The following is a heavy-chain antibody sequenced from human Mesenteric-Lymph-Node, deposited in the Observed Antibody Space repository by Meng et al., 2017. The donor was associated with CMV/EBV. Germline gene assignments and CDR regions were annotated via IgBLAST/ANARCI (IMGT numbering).Heavy chain of an antibody. J-gene: IGHJ4*01. D-gene: IGHD3-10*01. CDR2: VDHNANT. V-gene: IGHV4-34*01. Sequence: LSLTCAVYGGPFRDYHWTWIRQPPGKGLEWIGEVDHNANTKYNPSLKSRLTISVDTPKNQFSLNLRSVTPADTGVYYCARPRAGAVFEYWSHGTLVTVSS. CDR3: ARPRAGAVFEY. CDR1: GGPFRDYH.